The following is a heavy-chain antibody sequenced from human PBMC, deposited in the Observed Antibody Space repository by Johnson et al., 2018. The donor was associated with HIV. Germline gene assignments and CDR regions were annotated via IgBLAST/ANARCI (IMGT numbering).Heavy chain of an antibody. CDR2: IYSCGTTI. Sequence: VRQGPGKGLEWVSVIYSCGTTIYNADSVKGRFTISRDNSKNTLYLQMNSLRAEDTAVYYCARDGTRYYYDSSGSRGTFDIWGQGTMVTVSS. CDR3: ARDGTRYYYDSSGSRGTFDI. J-gene: IGHJ3*02. D-gene: IGHD3-22*01. V-gene: IGHV3-66*03.